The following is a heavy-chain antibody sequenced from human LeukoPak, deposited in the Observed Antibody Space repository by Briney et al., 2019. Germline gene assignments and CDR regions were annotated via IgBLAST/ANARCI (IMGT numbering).Heavy chain of an antibody. V-gene: IGHV1-2*02. CDR1: GYTFTGYY. D-gene: IGHD3-9*01. Sequence: ASVKASCKASGYTFTGYYMHWVRQAPGQGLEWMGWINPNSGGTNYAQKFQGRVTMTRDTSISTAYMELSSLRSDDTTVYYCARRRVYDILTSYAFDIWGQGTMVTVSS. J-gene: IGHJ3*02. CDR3: ARRRVYDILTSYAFDI. CDR2: INPNSGGT.